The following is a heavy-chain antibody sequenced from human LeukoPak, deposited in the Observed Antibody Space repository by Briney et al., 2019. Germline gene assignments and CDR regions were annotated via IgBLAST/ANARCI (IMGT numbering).Heavy chain of an antibody. V-gene: IGHV3-9*01. CDR1: GFTFDDYA. D-gene: IGHD1-26*01. CDR2: ISWNSGSI. J-gene: IGHJ4*02. Sequence: PGRSLRLSCAASGFTFDDYAMHWVRQAPGKGLEWVSGISWNSGSIGYADSVKGRFTISRDNAKNSLHLQMNSLRAEDTALYYCAKESVGATSLDYWGQGTLVTVSS. CDR3: AKESVGATSLDY.